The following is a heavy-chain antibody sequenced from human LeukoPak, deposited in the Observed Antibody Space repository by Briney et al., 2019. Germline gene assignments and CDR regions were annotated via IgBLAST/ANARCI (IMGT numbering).Heavy chain of an antibody. CDR2: ISGGST. CDR1: GFTFSSYA. D-gene: IGHD4-23*01. J-gene: IGHJ4*02. CDR3: AKGGAIGTTVANVYFDY. Sequence: GGSLRLSCAASGFTFSSYAMSWVRQAPGKGLEWVSAISGGSTYYADSMKGRFTISRDNSKNTLYLQMNSLRAEDTAVYYCAKGGAIGTTVANVYFDYWGQGTLVTVSS. V-gene: IGHV3-23*01.